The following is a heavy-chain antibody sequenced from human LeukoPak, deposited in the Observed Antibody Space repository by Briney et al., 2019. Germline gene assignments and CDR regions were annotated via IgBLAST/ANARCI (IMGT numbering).Heavy chain of an antibody. Sequence: ASVKVSCKASGYTFTSYDINWVRQASGQGLEWMGWMNPNSGDTGYAQKFQGRVTMTRNTSISTAYMELSSLRSEDTAVYYCARGECGLGIYFSAHWGQGTLVTVSS. D-gene: IGHD2-21*01. V-gene: IGHV1-8*01. CDR3: ARGECGLGIYFSAH. CDR1: GYTFTSYD. CDR2: MNPNSGDT. J-gene: IGHJ4*02.